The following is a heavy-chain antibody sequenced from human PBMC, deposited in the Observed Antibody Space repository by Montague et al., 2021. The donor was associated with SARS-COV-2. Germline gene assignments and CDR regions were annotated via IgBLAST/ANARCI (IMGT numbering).Heavy chain of an antibody. V-gene: IGHV3-21*01. CDR3: ARDREITMVRGAPLYGMDV. Sequence: SLRLSCPASGFTFSSYSMNWVRQAPGKGLEWVSSISSSSSYIYYADSVKGRFTISRDNAKNSLYLQMNSLRAEDTAVYYCARDREITMVRGAPLYGMDVWGQGTTVTVSS. CDR2: ISSSSSYI. D-gene: IGHD3-10*01. J-gene: IGHJ6*02. CDR1: GFTFSSYS.